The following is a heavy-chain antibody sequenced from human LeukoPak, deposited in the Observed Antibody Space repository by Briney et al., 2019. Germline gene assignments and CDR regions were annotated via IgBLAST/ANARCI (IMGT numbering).Heavy chain of an antibody. D-gene: IGHD5-12*01. CDR3: AGRGRDGYNSDRFDY. V-gene: IGHV4-34*01. J-gene: IGHJ4*02. CDR1: GGSFSGYY. Sequence: PSETLSLTCTVSGGSFSGYYWSWIRQPPGKGLEWIGEINHSGSTNYNPSLKSRVTISVDTSKNQFSLKLSSVTAADTAVYYCAGRGRDGYNSDRFDYWGQGTLVTVSS. CDR2: INHSGST.